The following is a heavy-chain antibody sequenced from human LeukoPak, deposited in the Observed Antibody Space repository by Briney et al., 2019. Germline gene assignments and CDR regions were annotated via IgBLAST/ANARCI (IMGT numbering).Heavy chain of an antibody. CDR1: GGSINTYF. J-gene: IGHJ4*02. Sequence: SETLSLTCTVSGGSINTYFWTWIRQPPGKGLERIGYINYSGSTNSNPSLKSRLAMSVDTSKNQFSVKLSSVTAADTAVYYCARQHSPGYFDYWGQGTLVTVSS. D-gene: IGHD1-14*01. V-gene: IGHV4-59*08. CDR2: INYSGST. CDR3: ARQHSPGYFDY.